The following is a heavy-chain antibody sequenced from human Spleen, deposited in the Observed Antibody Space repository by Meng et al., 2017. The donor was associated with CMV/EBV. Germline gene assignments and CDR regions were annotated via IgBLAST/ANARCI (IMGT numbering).Heavy chain of an antibody. Sequence: GSLRLSCSVSGGSISSYYWSWIRQPPGKGLEWIGYISYSWGTDYIASLKSRVTISVDKSKNHFSLNLRSVTAADTALYYCARDTGNYFDYWGQGTLVTVSS. CDR3: ARDTGNYFDY. CDR1: GGSISSYY. CDR2: ISYSWGT. V-gene: IGHV4-59*12. D-gene: IGHD2-8*02. J-gene: IGHJ4*02.